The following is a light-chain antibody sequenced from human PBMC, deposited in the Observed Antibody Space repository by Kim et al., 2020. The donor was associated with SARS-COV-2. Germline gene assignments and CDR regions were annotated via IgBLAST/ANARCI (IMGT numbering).Light chain of an antibody. CDR2: AAT. V-gene: IGKV1-39*01. J-gene: IGKJ1*01. Sequence: DTQVTQSPSSLSASVGDRVTITCRTSQSVVNYLHWYQQKPGKAPELLIYAATNLQSGVPSRFSGGGSGTDFTLTISSLQREDFSTYYCQQSVSSPWTFGRGTKVDIK. CDR3: QQSVSSPWT. CDR1: QSVVNY.